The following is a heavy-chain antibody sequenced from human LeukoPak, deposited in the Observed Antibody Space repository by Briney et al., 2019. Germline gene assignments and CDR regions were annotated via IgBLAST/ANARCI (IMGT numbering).Heavy chain of an antibody. Sequence: PGRSLRLSCAAPGFTFSSYGMHWVRQAPGKGLEWVAVIWYDGSNKYYADSVKGRFTISRDNSKNTLYLQMNSLRAEGTAVYYCAKGARDYMDVWGKGTTVTASS. CDR3: AKGARDYMDV. J-gene: IGHJ6*03. V-gene: IGHV3-33*06. CDR2: IWYDGSNK. CDR1: GFTFSSYG.